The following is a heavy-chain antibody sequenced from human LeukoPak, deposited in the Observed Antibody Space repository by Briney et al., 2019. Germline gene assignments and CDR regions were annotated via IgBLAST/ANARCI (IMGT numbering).Heavy chain of an antibody. V-gene: IGHV4-30-4*08. CDR1: SGSISSGDYY. CDR3: ARDRPVTTHSFDI. CDR2: IYYSGST. D-gene: IGHD4-17*01. Sequence: TLSLTCTVSSGSISSGDYYWSWIRQPPGKGLEWIGYIYYSGSTYYNPSLKSRVTISVDTSKNQFSLKLSSVTAADTAVYYCARDRPVTTHSFDIWGQGTMVTVSS. J-gene: IGHJ3*02.